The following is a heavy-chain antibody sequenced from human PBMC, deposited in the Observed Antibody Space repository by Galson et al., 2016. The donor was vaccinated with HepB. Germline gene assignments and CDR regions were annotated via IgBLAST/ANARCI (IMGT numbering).Heavy chain of an antibody. CDR3: ARIGHCTTTSCSGAFDI. V-gene: IGHV4-28*01. CDR2: IYSTGEA. D-gene: IGHD2-2*01. J-gene: IGHJ3*02. CDR1: DFSITTNW. Sequence: ETLSLTCDVSDFSITTNWWGWIRQPPGKGLEWMGCIYSTGEAYYNPSLKGRLTLTVDTSKNHFSLRLPSVTALDTAVYYCARIGHCTTTSCSGAFDIWGQGTMVTVSP.